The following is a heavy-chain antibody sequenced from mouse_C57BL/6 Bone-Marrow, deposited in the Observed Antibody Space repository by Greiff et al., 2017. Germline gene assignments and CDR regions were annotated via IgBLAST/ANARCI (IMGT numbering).Heavy chain of an antibody. CDR3: ARPIYYYSPAWFAY. CDR2: ISNGGGST. V-gene: IGHV5-12*01. J-gene: IGHJ3*01. D-gene: IGHD1-1*01. CDR1: GFTFSDYY. Sequence: DVMLVESGGGLVQPGGSLKLSCAASGFTFSDYYMYWVRQTPEKRLEWVAYISNGGGSTYYPDTVKGRFTISRDNAKNTPYLQMSRLKSEDTAMYYCARPIYYYSPAWFAYWGQGTLVTVSA.